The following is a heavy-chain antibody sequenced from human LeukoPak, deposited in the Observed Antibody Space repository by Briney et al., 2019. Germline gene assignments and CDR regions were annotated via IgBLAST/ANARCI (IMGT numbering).Heavy chain of an antibody. D-gene: IGHD6-13*01. CDR3: AGDSVQQQLVLPDY. CDR2: ISYDGSNK. V-gene: IGHV3-30-3*01. Sequence: GRSLRLSCAASGFTFSSYAMHWVRQAPGKGLEWVAVISYDGSNKYYADSEKGRFTISRDNSKNTLYLQMNSLRAEDTAVYYCAGDSVQQQLVLPDYWGQGTLVTVSS. J-gene: IGHJ4*02. CDR1: GFTFSSYA.